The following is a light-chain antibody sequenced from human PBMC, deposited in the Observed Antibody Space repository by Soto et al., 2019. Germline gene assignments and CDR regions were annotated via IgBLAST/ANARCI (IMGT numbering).Light chain of an antibody. CDR1: QSVSSTY. CDR3: QQGHSFPYT. J-gene: IGKJ2*01. Sequence: EIVLTQSPGTLSLSPGERATLSCRASQSVSSTYLAWYQQKPGQAPRLLIYGASSRATGVPDRFSGSGSGTDFTLTISSLQPEDFATYYCQQGHSFPYTFGQGTKL. CDR2: GAS. V-gene: IGKV3-20*01.